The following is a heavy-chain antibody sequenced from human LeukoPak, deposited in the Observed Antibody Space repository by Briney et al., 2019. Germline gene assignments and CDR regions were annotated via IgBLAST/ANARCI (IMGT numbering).Heavy chain of an antibody. CDR3: ARAAAAGNYYYYYMDV. CDR2: IYYSGST. CDR1: GGSISSYY. Sequence: SETLSLTCTVSGGSISSYYWSWIRQPPGEGLEWIGYIYYSGSTNYNPSLKSRVTISVDTSKNQFSLKLSSVTAADTAVYYCARAAAAGNYYYYYMDVWGKGTTVTVSS. J-gene: IGHJ6*03. D-gene: IGHD6-13*01. V-gene: IGHV4-59*01.